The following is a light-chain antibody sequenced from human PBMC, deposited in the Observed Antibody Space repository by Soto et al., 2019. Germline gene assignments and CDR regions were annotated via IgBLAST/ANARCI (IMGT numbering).Light chain of an antibody. V-gene: IGLV2-11*01. J-gene: IGLJ1*01. CDR2: YVS. CDR3: CSYAGSYTYV. CDR1: SSDIGDFNY. Sequence: QSALTQPRSVSGSPGQSVTISCTGTSSDIGDFNYVSWYQQHPGKAPKVMIYYVSERPSGVHDRFSGSKSGNTASLTISGLQTEDEADYYCCSYAGSYTYVFGTGTKVTVL.